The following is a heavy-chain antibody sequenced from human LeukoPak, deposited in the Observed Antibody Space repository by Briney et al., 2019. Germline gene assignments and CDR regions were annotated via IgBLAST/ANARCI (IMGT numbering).Heavy chain of an antibody. CDR1: GGSFSGYY. CDR3: ARGEDIVVVPAAPLGYGMDV. D-gene: IGHD2-2*01. J-gene: IGHJ6*02. CDR2: INHSGST. V-gene: IGHV4-34*01. Sequence: SETLSLTCAVYGGSFSGYYWSWIRQPPGKGLEWIGEINHSGSTNYNPSLKSRVTISVDTSKNQFSLKLSSATAADTAVYYCARGEDIVVVPAAPLGYGMDVWGQGTTVTVSS.